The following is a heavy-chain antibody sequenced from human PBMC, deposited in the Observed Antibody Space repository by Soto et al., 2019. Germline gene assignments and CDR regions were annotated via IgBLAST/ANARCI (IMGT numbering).Heavy chain of an antibody. CDR1: ESTSVNAG. V-gene: IGHV3-15*01. Sequence: GGPLRLSCAASESTSVNAGMSWFRQAPGKGLEWVGRIKSKTDGETTDYAAPVKGRFTISRDDSKNALYLQMNSLKTEDTAVYYCTTLYQGISNWGQGTLVTVSS. D-gene: IGHD1-20*01. CDR2: IKSKTDGETT. CDR3: TTLYQGISN. J-gene: IGHJ4*02.